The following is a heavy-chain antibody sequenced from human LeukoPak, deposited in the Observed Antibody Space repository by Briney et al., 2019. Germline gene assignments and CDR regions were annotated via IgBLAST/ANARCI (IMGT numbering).Heavy chain of an antibody. D-gene: IGHD2-21*01. CDR1: GYSLTSYW. J-gene: IGHJ3*02. CDR2: INPNSGGT. Sequence: GESLKISCKGSGYSLTSYWIGWVRQMPGKGLEWMGWINPNSGGTNYAQKFQGRVTMTRDTSISTAYMELSRLRSDDTAVYYCARDIGLVAFDIWGQGTMVTVSS. V-gene: IGHV1-2*02. CDR3: ARDIGLVAFDI.